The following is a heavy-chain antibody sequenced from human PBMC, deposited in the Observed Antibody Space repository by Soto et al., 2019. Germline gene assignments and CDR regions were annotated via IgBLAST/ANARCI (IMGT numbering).Heavy chain of an antibody. CDR3: ARDSYSSSDWSGDY. V-gene: IGHV4-4*07. D-gene: IGHD6-13*01. J-gene: IGHJ4*02. CDR2: IYTTGST. CDR1: GGSIRSFY. Sequence: QVQLQESGPGLVKPSETLSLTCTVSGGSIRSFYWSWIRQPAGKGLECIGRIYTTGSTNYNPSRRRRVTMSVDTSKNQFSLKLSSVTAADTAVYYCARDSYSSSDWSGDYWGQGTLVTVSS.